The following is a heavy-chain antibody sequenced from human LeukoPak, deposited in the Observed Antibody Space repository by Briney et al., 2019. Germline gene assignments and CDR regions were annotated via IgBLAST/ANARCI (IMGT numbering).Heavy chain of an antibody. V-gene: IGHV3-30-3*02. CDR1: GFTFSNYA. J-gene: IGHJ3*01. CDR2: ISYDGSSK. Sequence: PGRSLRLSCAASGFTFSNYAMTWVRQAPGKGLEWVAAISYDGSSKHYADSVKGRFTISRDNSKNTLNLQMNSLRAEDTAVYYCAKDPNGDYIGTFDVWGQGTMVTVSS. CDR3: AKDPNGDYIGTFDV. D-gene: IGHD4-17*01.